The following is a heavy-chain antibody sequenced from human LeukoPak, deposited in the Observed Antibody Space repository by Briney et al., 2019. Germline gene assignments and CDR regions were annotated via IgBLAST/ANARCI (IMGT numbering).Heavy chain of an antibody. Sequence: PGGSLRLSCAASGFTFSSYGMHWVRQARGKGLEWVAFIRYDGSNKYYADSVKGRFTISRDNSKNTLYLQMNSLRAEDTAVYYCAKGDSGSYSNPFDYWGQGTLVTVSS. CDR1: GFTFSSYG. V-gene: IGHV3-30*02. CDR3: AKGDSGSYSNPFDY. D-gene: IGHD1-26*01. J-gene: IGHJ4*02. CDR2: IRYDGSNK.